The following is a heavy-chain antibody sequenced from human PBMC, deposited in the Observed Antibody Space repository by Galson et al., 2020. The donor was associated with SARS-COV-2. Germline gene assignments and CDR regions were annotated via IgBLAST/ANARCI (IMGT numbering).Heavy chain of an antibody. CDR1: GYTFTDYS. CDR2: INPKSGGT. J-gene: IGHJ6*01. CDR3: ARLRYYDVLTGYIVDV. Sequence: ASVKVSCKASGYTFTDYSIHWVRQAPGQGLEWMGWINPKSGGTNYAQKFDGRVTMTRDTSITTAYMELSRLRADDRAVYYCARLRYYDVLTGYIVDVWGQGTMVTVSS. D-gene: IGHD3-9*01. V-gene: IGHV1-2*02.